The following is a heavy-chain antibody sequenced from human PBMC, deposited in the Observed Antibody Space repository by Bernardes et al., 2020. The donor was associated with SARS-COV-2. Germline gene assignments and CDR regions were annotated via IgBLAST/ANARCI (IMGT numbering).Heavy chain of an antibody. D-gene: IGHD1-26*01. CDR2: IYTDGSE. Sequence: GGSLRLSCVASGLTVSISQMSWVRQAPGKGLEWVSVIYTDGSEFYADSVKGRFTISRDNSKNTLYLQMNSLRAEDTAVYFCVREKVQSEPPTRYDYWGQGTLGTISS. V-gene: IGHV3-53*01. CDR1: GLTVSISQ. J-gene: IGHJ4*02. CDR3: VREKVQSEPPTRYDY.